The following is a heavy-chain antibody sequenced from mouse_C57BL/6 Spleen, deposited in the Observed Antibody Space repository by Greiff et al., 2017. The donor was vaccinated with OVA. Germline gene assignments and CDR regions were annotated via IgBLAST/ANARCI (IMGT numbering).Heavy chain of an antibody. J-gene: IGHJ2*01. CDR1: GFTFTDYY. CDR3: ARSGTSFDY. CDR2: IRNKANGYTT. Sequence: EVKLVESGGGLVQPGGSLSLSCAASGFTFTDYYMSWVRQPPGKALEWLGFIRNKANGYTTEYSASVKGRFTISRDNSQSILYLQMNALRAEDSATYYCARSGTSFDYWGQGTTLTVSS. D-gene: IGHD4-1*01. V-gene: IGHV7-3*01.